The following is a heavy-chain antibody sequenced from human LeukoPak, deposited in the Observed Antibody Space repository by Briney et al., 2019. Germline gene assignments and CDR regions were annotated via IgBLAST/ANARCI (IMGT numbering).Heavy chain of an antibody. CDR2: ISSSSSYT. D-gene: IGHD6-19*01. CDR1: GLTFSDYY. CDR3: ATGYSSGGDY. J-gene: IGHJ4*02. Sequence: GGSLRLSCAASGLTFSDYYMSWIRQAPGKELEWVSYISSSSSYTNYADSVKGRFTISRDNAKNSLYLQMNSLRAEDTAVYYCATGYSSGGDYWGQGTLVTVSS. V-gene: IGHV3-11*06.